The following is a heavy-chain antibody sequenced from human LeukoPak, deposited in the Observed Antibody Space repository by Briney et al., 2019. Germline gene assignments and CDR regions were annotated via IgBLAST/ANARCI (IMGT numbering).Heavy chain of an antibody. CDR3: ATPRGPKLVPQYYYYGMDV. J-gene: IGHJ6*02. D-gene: IGHD6-6*01. Sequence: GASVKVSCKVSGYTLTELSMHWVRQAPGKGLEWMGGFDPEDGETIYAQKFRGRVTMTEDTSTDTAHMELSSLRSEDTAVYYCATPRGPKLVPQYYYYGMDVWGQGTTVTVSS. CDR2: FDPEDGET. CDR1: GYTLTELS. V-gene: IGHV1-24*01.